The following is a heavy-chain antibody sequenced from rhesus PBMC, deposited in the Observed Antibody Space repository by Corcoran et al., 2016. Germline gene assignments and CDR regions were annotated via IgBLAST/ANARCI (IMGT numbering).Heavy chain of an antibody. J-gene: IGHJ6*01. Sequence: QVQLQESGPAVVKPSETLSLTCAVYGGSVSGYWWGWIRQPPGKGLAWIGRIRSGGRTNHNPSLKSRVTISIDTTKNQFSLKLSSVTAADTAVYYCAGLERSDHKNYYGLDSWGQGVVVTVSS. CDR1: GGSVSGYW. CDR3: AGLERSDHKNYYGLDS. V-gene: IGHV4-160*01. D-gene: IGHD3-22*01. CDR2: IRSGGRT.